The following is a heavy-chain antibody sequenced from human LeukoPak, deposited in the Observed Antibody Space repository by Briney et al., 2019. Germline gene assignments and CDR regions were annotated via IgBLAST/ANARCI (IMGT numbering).Heavy chain of an antibody. CDR2: IRYDGSNK. V-gene: IGHV3-30*02. CDR3: AKDKTLLWFGEFAD. Sequence: GGSLRLSCAASGFTFSSYGMHWVRQAPGKGLEWVAFIRYDGSNKYYADSVKGRFTISRDNSKNTLYLQMNSLRAEDTAVYYCAKDKTLLWFGEFADWGQGTLVTVSS. J-gene: IGHJ4*02. CDR1: GFTFSSYG. D-gene: IGHD3-10*01.